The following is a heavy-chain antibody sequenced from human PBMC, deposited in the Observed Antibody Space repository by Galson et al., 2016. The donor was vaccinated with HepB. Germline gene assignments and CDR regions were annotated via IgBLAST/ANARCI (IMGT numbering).Heavy chain of an antibody. V-gene: IGHV1-69*06. Sequence: SVKVSCKATGGTFSSYAISWMRQAPGQGLEWMGGINPFFGYTNYAQKFQGRVTITADKSTSTSYMELSSLRSEDMAVYYCARDRFYWNSGYYYDSEYWGQGTLITVSS. CDR1: GGTFSSYA. J-gene: IGHJ4*02. CDR3: ARDRFYWNSGYYYDSEY. D-gene: IGHD3-22*01. CDR2: INPFFGYT.